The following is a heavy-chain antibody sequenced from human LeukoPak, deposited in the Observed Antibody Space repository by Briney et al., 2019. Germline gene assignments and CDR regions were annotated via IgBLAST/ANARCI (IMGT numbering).Heavy chain of an antibody. CDR3: ARGYGTSDY. D-gene: IGHD4-17*01. Sequence: SETLSLNCAVYGGSFSGYYWSWIRQPPGKGLEWIGEINHSGSTNYNPSLKSRVTISVDTSKNQFSLKLSSVTAADTAVYYCARGYGTSDYWGQGTLVTVSS. V-gene: IGHV4-34*01. CDR2: INHSGST. J-gene: IGHJ4*02. CDR1: GGSFSGYY.